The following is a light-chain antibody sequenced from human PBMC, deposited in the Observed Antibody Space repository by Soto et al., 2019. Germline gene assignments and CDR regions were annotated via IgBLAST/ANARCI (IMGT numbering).Light chain of an antibody. J-gene: IGLJ1*01. Sequence: QSALTQPPSASGSPGQSVTISCTGTSSDVGGYNYVSWYQQHPGKAPKLMIYEVSKRPSGVPDRFSGSKSGNTASLTVSGLQAEDEADYYCQSYDSSLSLYVFGNGTKVTVL. CDR2: EVS. CDR1: SSDVGGYNY. CDR3: QSYDSSLSLYV. V-gene: IGLV2-8*01.